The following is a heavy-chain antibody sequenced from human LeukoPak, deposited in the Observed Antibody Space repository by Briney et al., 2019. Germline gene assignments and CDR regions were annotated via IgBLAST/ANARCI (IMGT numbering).Heavy chain of an antibody. V-gene: IGHV1-46*01. Sequence: GASVKVSCKASGYTFTNYYIHWVRQAPGQGLEWMGLINPGGDNTDYAQNFQGRVTMTRDTSTSTVYMGLSSLRSEDTAVYYCARAMSIAARLQTIFDYWGQGTLVTVSS. CDR2: INPGGDNT. CDR3: ARAMSIAARLQTIFDY. D-gene: IGHD6-6*01. J-gene: IGHJ4*02. CDR1: GYTFTNYY.